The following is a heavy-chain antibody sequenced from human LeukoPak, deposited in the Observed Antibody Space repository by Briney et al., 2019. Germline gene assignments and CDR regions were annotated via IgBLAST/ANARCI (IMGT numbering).Heavy chain of an antibody. Sequence: AGGSLRLSCAASGFTFSSYEMNWVRQAPGKGLEWVPYISTGGGTIYYADSVMGRFTISRDNAKNSLYLQMNSLRAEDTAVYYCWSHYYNDRGYDYWGQGTLVTVSS. CDR3: WSHYYNDRGYDY. CDR2: ISTGGGTI. V-gene: IGHV3-48*03. D-gene: IGHD3-22*01. J-gene: IGHJ4*02. CDR1: GFTFSSYE.